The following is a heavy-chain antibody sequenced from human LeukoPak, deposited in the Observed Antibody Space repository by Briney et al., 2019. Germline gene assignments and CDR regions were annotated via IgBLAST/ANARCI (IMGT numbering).Heavy chain of an antibody. V-gene: IGHV2-70*11. D-gene: IGHD6-13*01. Sequence: SGPALVKPTQTLTLTCTFSGFSLSTSGMCVSWIRQPPGKALEWLACIDWDDDKYYSTSLKTRLTISKDTSKNQVVLTLTNMDPVDTATYYCAHELGYYYYMDVWGKGTTVTASS. J-gene: IGHJ6*03. CDR1: GFSLSTSGMC. CDR2: IDWDDDK. CDR3: AHELGYYYYMDV.